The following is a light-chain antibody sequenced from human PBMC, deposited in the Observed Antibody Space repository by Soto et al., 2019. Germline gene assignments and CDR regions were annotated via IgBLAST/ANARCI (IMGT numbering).Light chain of an antibody. CDR1: QSVSSY. CDR3: QQRNNWA. V-gene: IGKV3-11*01. Sequence: EVVLTQSPVTLSLSPGERATLSCRASQSVSSYLAWYQQKPGQAPRLLIYDVSNRATGIPARFSGSGSGTDFTLTISSLEPEDFAVYYCQQRNNWAFGQGTKVDIK. CDR2: DVS. J-gene: IGKJ1*01.